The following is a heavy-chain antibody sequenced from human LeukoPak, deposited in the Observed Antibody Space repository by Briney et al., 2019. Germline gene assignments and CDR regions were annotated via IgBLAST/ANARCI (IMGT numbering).Heavy chain of an antibody. CDR1: GVSIGNFF. Sequence: AETLSLTCTVSGVSIGNFFWSWLRQSPGEGLEWIAFIYENGRTSYNPSLKSRVTISVDMSKNQFSLRLTSMTAADTAVYYCARDWELGHWGRGILVTVTS. CDR2: IYENGRT. D-gene: IGHD1-26*01. V-gene: IGHV4-59*01. J-gene: IGHJ4*02. CDR3: ARDWELGH.